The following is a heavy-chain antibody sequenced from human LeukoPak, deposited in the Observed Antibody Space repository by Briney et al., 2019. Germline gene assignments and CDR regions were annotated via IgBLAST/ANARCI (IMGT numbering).Heavy chain of an antibody. CDR1: GGSVSSGSYY. Sequence: PSETLSLTCTVSGGSVSSGSYYWSWIRQPPGQGLEWIVYSNYSGSTNYNPSLKSRVNISVDTSKNQFSLKLSSVTAADTAVYYCARDLKQQLESYYYYGMDVWGQGTTVTVSS. D-gene: IGHD6-13*01. J-gene: IGHJ6*02. CDR2: SNYSGST. V-gene: IGHV4-61*01. CDR3: ARDLKQQLESYYYYGMDV.